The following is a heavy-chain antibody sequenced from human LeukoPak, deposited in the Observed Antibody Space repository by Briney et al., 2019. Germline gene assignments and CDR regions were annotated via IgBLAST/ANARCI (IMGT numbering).Heavy chain of an antibody. CDR2: IYYSGST. CDR3: ARDCVGGSCYLGRYYYYGMDV. CDR1: GGSISSYY. J-gene: IGHJ6*02. D-gene: IGHD2-15*01. V-gene: IGHV4-59*01. Sequence: KPSETLSLTCTVSGGSISSYYWSWIRQPPGEGLEWIGYIYYSGSTNYNPSLKSRVTVSVDTSKNQFSLKLSSVTAADTAVYYCARDCVGGSCYLGRYYYYGMDVWGQGTTVTVSS.